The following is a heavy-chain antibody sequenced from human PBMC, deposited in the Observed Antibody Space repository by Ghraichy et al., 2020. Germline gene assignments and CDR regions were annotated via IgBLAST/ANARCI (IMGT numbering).Heavy chain of an antibody. V-gene: IGHV3-64*01. CDR3: ARDEAGYSSN. D-gene: IGHD6-13*01. Sequence: GGSLRLSCAASGFTFSTYDMHWVRQAPGRGLEYVSSITSNGGSTYYANSVKDRFTISRDNSKNMLYLQMGSLRGEDMAVYYCARDEAGYSSNWGQGTLVTVSS. CDR1: GFTFSTYD. CDR2: ITSNGGST. J-gene: IGHJ4*02.